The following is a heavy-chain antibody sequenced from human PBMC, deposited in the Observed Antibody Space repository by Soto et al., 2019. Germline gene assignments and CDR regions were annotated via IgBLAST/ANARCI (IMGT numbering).Heavy chain of an antibody. V-gene: IGHV5-51*01. J-gene: IGHJ5*02. CDR3: ARLVRPLGWFDP. Sequence: GESLKICCKGSGYSFTSYWIGWVRQMPGKGLEWMGIIYPGDSDTRYSPSFQGQVTISXXXXXXTXYXQXXXLKAXDTAMYYCARLVRPLGWFDPWGQGTLVTVS. CDR2: IYPGDSDT. D-gene: IGHD3-10*01. CDR1: GYSFTSYW.